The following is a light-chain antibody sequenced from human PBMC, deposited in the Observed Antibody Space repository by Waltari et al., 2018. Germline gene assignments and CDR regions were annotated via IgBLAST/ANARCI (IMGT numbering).Light chain of an antibody. CDR3: HQYYSSLLT. Sequence: DIVMTQSPDSLAVSLGERATINCKSSQSILSSSNNKNYLAWFQQKPGQPPRLLIYWASTRESGVPDRFSGSGSGADFTLTINNLQAEDVALYYCHQYYSSLLTFGGGTKVDIK. CDR1: QSILSSSNNKNY. V-gene: IGKV4-1*01. CDR2: WAS. J-gene: IGKJ4*01.